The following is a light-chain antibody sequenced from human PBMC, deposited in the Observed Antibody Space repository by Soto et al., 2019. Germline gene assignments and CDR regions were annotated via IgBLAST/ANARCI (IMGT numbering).Light chain of an antibody. J-gene: IGLJ1*01. CDR3: SSYTSSSTLCV. CDR2: EVS. CDR1: SGDVGTYNY. Sequence: QSALTQPASVSGSPGQSITISCTGTSGDVGTYNYVSWYQQHPGKAPKLMIYEVSNRPSGISNRFSGSKSGNTASLTISGLQAEDGADYYCSSYTSSSTLCVFGTGTKVTVL. V-gene: IGLV2-14*01.